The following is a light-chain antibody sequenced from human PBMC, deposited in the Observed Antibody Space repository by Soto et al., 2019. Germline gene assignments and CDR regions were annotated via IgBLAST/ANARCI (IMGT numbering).Light chain of an antibody. J-gene: IGLJ1*01. CDR3: SSYTSSIDYV. CDR1: SSDVGGYNY. V-gene: IGLV2-14*01. CDR2: DVS. Sequence: QSVLTQPASVSGSPGQSITISCTGTSSDVGGYNYVSWYQQHPGKASKHMIYDVSNRPSGVSNRFSGSKSGNAASLTISGLQAEDEADYYCSSYTSSIDYVFGTGTKVTVL.